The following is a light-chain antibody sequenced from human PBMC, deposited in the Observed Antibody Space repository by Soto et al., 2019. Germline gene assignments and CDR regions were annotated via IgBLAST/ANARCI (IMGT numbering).Light chain of an antibody. J-gene: IGKJ1*01. CDR2: VAS. Sequence: DIQMTQSPSSLSASVGDRVTITCRASQSIGPYLCWYQEKPGTPPRLLIYVASSLESGVPSRFSGSASGTDFTLTISRRQPEDFAAYYCQQSHSSPLTFGQGTKVEI. CDR3: QQSHSSPLT. V-gene: IGKV1-39*01. CDR1: QSIGPY.